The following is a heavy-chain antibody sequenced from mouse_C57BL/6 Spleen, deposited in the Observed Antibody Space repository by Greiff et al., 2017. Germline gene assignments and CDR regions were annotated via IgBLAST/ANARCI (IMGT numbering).Heavy chain of an antibody. J-gene: IGHJ2*01. V-gene: IGHV5-17*01. CDR1: GFTFRDYG. CDR2: ISSGSSTI. Sequence: EVQLVESGGGLVKPGGSLKLSCAASGFTFRDYGMHWVRQAPEKGLEWVAYISSGSSTIYYADTVKGRFTLSRDNAKNTLFLQMTSLRSEDTAMYYCARRYDYDDGYYLDYGGQGTTLTVSS. CDR3: ARRYDYDDGYYLDY. D-gene: IGHD2-4*01.